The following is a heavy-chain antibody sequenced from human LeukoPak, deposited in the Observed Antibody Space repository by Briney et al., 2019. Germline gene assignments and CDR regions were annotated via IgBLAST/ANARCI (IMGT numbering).Heavy chain of an antibody. CDR3: ATYRQVLLPFEA. CDR1: GFTFSTFA. Sequence: GGSLRLSCAASGFTFSTFAMIWVRQPPGKGLEWVSSIFQGGGEIHYADSVRGRFTISRDNSKSALFLQMNSLRAEDTAIYYCATYRQVLLPFEAWGQGTLVTVSS. D-gene: IGHD5-18*01. J-gene: IGHJ5*02. V-gene: IGHV3-23*01. CDR2: IFQGGGEI.